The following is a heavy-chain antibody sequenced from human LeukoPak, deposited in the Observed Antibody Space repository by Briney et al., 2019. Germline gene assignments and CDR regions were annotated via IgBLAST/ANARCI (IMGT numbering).Heavy chain of an antibody. CDR1: GYTFTGYY. J-gene: IGHJ4*02. CDR2: INPDSGGT. V-gene: IGHV1-2*02. CDR3: AREDGVGVYYDY. D-gene: IGHD6-13*01. Sequence: ASVKVSCKTSGYTFTGYYMHWVRQAPGQGLEWMGWINPDSGGTNYAQKFQGRVTMTRDTSISTAYMELSRLRSDDTAVYYCAREDGVGVYYDYWGQGTLVTVSS.